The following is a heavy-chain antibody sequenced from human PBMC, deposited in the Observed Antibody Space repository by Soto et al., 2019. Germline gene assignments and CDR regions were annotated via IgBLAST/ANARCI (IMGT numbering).Heavy chain of an antibody. CDR1: GYTFTSYD. D-gene: IGHD3-22*01. Sequence: ASVKVSCKASGYTFTSYDINWVRQATGQGLEWMGWMNPNSGNTGYAQKFQGRVTMTRNTSISKAYMELSSLRSEDTAVYYCARTEYYYDSSGYYSSWSYNWFDPWGQGTLVTVSS. CDR3: ARTEYYYDSSGYYSSWSYNWFDP. V-gene: IGHV1-8*01. CDR2: MNPNSGNT. J-gene: IGHJ5*02.